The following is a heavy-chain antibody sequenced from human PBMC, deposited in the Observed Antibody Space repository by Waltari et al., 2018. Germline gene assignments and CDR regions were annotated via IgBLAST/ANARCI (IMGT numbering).Heavy chain of an antibody. D-gene: IGHD4-4*01. Sequence: LESGGASVQPGGSLRLSCAASGFNVNDNTMSWARQPPGKGLEWVSSLSNGNDVSYQSDSVKGRFTTSRDIAGNSIYLQMSGLRSEDTAIYYCVREVGYTNSATWGQGTLVNVSP. CDR1: GFNVNDNT. CDR2: LSNGNDVS. V-gene: IGHV3-23*01. CDR3: VREVGYTNSAT. J-gene: IGHJ4*02.